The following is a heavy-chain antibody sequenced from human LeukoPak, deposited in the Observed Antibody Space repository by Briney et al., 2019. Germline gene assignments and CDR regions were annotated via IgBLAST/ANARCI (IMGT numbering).Heavy chain of an antibody. CDR3: ARESGGELRYFDWLLTPSYNWFDP. J-gene: IGHJ5*02. V-gene: IGHV1-69*04. CDR2: IIPILGIA. CDR1: GGTFSSYA. Sequence: SVKVSCKASGGTFSSYAISWVRQAPGQGLEWMGRIIPILGIANYAQKFQGRVTITADKSTSTAYMELSSLRSEDTAVYYCARESGGELRYFDWLLTPSYNWFDPWGQGTLVTVSS. D-gene: IGHD3-9*01.